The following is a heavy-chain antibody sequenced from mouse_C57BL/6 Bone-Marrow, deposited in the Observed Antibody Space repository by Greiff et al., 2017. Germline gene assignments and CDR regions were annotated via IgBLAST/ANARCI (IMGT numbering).Heavy chain of an antibody. D-gene: IGHD1-1*01. J-gene: IGHJ2*01. V-gene: IGHV1-26*01. CDR1: GYTFTDYY. CDR3: ARDGSSSLDY. CDR2: INPNNGGT. Sequence: VQLQQSGPELVKPGASVKISCKASGYTFTDYYMNWVKQSHGKSLEWIGDINPNNGGTSYNQKFKGKATLTVDKSSSTAYMELRSLTSEDSAVYYCARDGSSSLDYWGQGTTLTVSS.